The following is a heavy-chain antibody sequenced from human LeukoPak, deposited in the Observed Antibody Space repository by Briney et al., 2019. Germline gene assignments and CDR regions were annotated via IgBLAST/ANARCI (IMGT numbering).Heavy chain of an antibody. D-gene: IGHD5-12*01. CDR3: VRAVGPVGGYDSP. J-gene: IGHJ5*02. CDR1: GGSFSSYY. CDR2: IYYSGST. Sequence: SETLSLTCTVPGGSFSSYYWSWIRQPPGKGLEWIGYIYYSGSTNYNPSLKSRVTISLDTSKNQFSLKLSSVTAADTAVYYCVRAVGPVGGYDSPWGQGTLVTVSS. V-gene: IGHV4-59*01.